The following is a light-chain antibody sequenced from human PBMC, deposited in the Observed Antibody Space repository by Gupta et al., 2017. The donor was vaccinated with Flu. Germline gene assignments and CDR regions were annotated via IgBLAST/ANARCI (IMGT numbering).Light chain of an antibody. Sequence: QPVLTQSPSASASLGASVKLPCPLSGGHSSHAIAWHQQLPQKGPRFLMRINGDGSHNKGDGIPDRFSGSSSGPERYLTISSLQAGDEADYYCQTWANGVWVFGGGTKLSVL. V-gene: IGLV4-69*01. CDR2: INGDGSH. CDR1: GGHSSHA. CDR3: QTWANGVWV. J-gene: IGLJ3*02.